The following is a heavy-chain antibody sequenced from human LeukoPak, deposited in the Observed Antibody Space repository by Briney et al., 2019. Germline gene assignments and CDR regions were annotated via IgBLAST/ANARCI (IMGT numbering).Heavy chain of an antibody. CDR3: ARGGNYWPQWWFDP. V-gene: IGHV4-59*01. CDR2: IYYTGRT. Sequence: SETLFLTCTVSGGSISTYYWSWIRQPPGKVLEWIGYIYYTGRTSYNPSLKSRDTMSLDASKNQFSLELNSVTPADTAVYYCARGGNYWPQWWFDPWGRGTLVSVSS. D-gene: IGHD1-26*01. J-gene: IGHJ5*02. CDR1: GGSISTYY.